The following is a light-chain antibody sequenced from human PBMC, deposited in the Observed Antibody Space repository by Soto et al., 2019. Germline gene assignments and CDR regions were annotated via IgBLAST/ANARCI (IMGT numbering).Light chain of an antibody. CDR1: SSDVGGYNS. Sequence: QSVLTQPPSASGSPGQSVTISCTGTSSDVGGYNSVSWYQQHPGKAPKLMIYGVSTRPSGVPDRFSGSKSGNTASLTVSGLQAEDEADYYCSSYAGRNNAGVFGGGTKVTVL. V-gene: IGLV2-8*01. J-gene: IGLJ2*01. CDR2: GVS. CDR3: SSYAGRNNAGV.